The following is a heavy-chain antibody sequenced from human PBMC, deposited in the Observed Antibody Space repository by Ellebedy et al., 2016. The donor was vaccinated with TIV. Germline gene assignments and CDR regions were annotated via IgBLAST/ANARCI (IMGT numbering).Heavy chain of an antibody. D-gene: IGHD7-27*01. CDR1: GGSFSGYY. CDR3: ARGQRNWGWNY. Sequence: SETLSLXXAVYGGSFSGYYWSWIRQPPGKGLEWIGEINHSGSTNYNPSLKSRVTISVDTSKNQFSLKLSSVTAADTAVYYCARGQRNWGWNYWGQGTLVTVSS. V-gene: IGHV4-34*01. CDR2: INHSGST. J-gene: IGHJ4*02.